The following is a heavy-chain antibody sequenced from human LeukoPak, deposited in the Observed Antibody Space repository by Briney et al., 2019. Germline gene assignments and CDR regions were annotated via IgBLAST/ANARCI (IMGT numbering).Heavy chain of an antibody. CDR2: ISGSGGTT. CDR3: AKVLGVIYYFDY. D-gene: IGHD3-10*01. Sequence: GGSLRLSCAASGFNFSSYAMTWVRQAPGKGLEWVSTISGSGGTTYYADSVKGRFTISRDNSKNTLYLQMNSLRAEDTAVYYCAKVLGVIYYFDYWGQGTLVTVSS. J-gene: IGHJ4*02. V-gene: IGHV3-23*01. CDR1: GFNFSSYA.